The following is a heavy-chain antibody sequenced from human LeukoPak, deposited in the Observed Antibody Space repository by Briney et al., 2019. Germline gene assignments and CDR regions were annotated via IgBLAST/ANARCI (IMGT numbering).Heavy chain of an antibody. J-gene: IGHJ6*03. D-gene: IGHD2-2*01. CDR3: ARDPYCSSTSCYYYYYYYMDV. CDR2: ISAYNGNT. CDR1: GYTFTSYG. V-gene: IGHV1-18*01. Sequence: GASVKVSCKASGYTFTSYGISWVRQAPGQGLEWMGWISAYNGNTNYAQKLQGRVTMTTDTSTSTAYMELRSLRSDDTAVYYCARDPYCSSTSCYYYYYYYMDVWGKGTTVTVSS.